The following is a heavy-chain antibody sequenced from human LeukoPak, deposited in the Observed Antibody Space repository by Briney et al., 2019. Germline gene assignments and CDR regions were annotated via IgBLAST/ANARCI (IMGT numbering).Heavy chain of an antibody. Sequence: PSETLSLTCTVSGDSINSLDLWSWVRQPPGKGLEWIGEMYLSGTTHSNPSVKSRVAISIDKSKNQFFLNLSSVTAADTAVYYCAGLVGRYSSGLYYYYFDYWGQGTLVTVSS. J-gene: IGHJ4*02. CDR1: GDSINSLDL. D-gene: IGHD3-22*01. CDR3: AGLVGRYSSGLYYYYFDY. V-gene: IGHV4-4*02. CDR2: MYLSGTT.